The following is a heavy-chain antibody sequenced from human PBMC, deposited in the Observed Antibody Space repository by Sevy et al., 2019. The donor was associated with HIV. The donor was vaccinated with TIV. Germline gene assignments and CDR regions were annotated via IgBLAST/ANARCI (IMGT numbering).Heavy chain of an antibody. Sequence: GGSLRLSCAASGFTFSDYNMNWVRQAPGKGLEWVSSITGRSDYMYDADSVKGRFTISRDNAKNSLYLQMNSLRVEDTAMYYCARDRRTLNYYASSGDNYYFDHRGQGTLVTVSS. CDR2: ITGRSDYM. D-gene: IGHD3-22*01. J-gene: IGHJ4*02. CDR1: GFTFSDYN. CDR3: ARDRRTLNYYASSGDNYYFDH. V-gene: IGHV3-21*01.